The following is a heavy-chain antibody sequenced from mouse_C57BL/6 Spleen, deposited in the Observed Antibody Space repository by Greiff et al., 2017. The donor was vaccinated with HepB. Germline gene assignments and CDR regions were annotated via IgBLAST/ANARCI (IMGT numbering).Heavy chain of an antibody. Sequence: QVQLQQPGAELVKPGASVKMSCKASGYTFTSYWITWVKQRPGQGLEWIGDIYPGSGSTNYNEKFKSKATLTVDTSSSTAYMQLSSLTSEDSAVYYCARSGSSGRYFGCWGEGTTLTVSS. J-gene: IGHJ2*01. D-gene: IGHD1-1*01. CDR1: GYTFTSYW. CDR2: IYPGSGST. V-gene: IGHV1-55*01. CDR3: ARSGSSGRYFGC.